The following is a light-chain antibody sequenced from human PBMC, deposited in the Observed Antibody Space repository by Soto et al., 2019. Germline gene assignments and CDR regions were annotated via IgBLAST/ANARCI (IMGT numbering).Light chain of an antibody. CDR3: QQSSRFPIT. CDR1: QGISSW. CDR2: AAS. J-gene: IGKJ5*01. V-gene: IGKV1D-12*01. Sequence: DIQMTESPCSVSASVGGRFDITCRASQGISSWLAWYQQKPGKAPKVLIYAASRLQSGVPSRFSGSGSGTDFTLTISSLQPEDFATYYCQQSSRFPITFGQGTRLEIK.